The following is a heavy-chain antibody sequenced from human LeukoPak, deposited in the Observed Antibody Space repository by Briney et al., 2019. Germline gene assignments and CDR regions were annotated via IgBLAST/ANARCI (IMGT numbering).Heavy chain of an antibody. Sequence: GGSLRLSCAASGFTVSSNYMSWVRQAPGKGLEWVSAIHTAGSSYADSVKGRFTISRDNSANTLHLQMNSLRPEDTAVYYCARDGGFGGPPGDNWFDSWGQGTLVTVSS. CDR3: ARDGGFGGPPGDNWFDS. D-gene: IGHD3-16*01. V-gene: IGHV3-66*02. CDR2: IHTAGSS. J-gene: IGHJ5*01. CDR1: GFTVSSNY.